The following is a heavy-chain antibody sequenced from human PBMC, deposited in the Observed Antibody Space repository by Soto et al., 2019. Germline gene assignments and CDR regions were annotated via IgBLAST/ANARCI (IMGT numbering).Heavy chain of an antibody. CDR2: IYYSGST. D-gene: IGHD3-3*01. J-gene: IGHJ5*02. CDR1: GGSISSGDYY. CDR3: ARWWSGSRQGFDP. Sequence: QVQLQESGPGLVKPSQTLSLTCTVSGGSISSGDYYWSWIRQHPGKGLEWIGYIYYSGSTYYNPSLKSRVTISVDTYKTQFSPKLSSVTAADTAVYYCARWWSGSRQGFDPWGQGTLVTVSS. V-gene: IGHV4-31*03.